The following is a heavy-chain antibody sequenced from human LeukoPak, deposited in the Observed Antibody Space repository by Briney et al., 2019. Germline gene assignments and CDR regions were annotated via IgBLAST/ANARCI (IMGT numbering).Heavy chain of an antibody. Sequence: KTGRSLRLSCAASGFTFSSYEMNWVSQAPGKGLQWDSDISSSGTTIYYADSVKGRFTISRDNAKNSLYLQMNSLRAEDTAVYYCARKYCSTTSCLFDNWGQGTLVTVSS. J-gene: IGHJ4*02. D-gene: IGHD2-2*01. CDR1: GFTFSSYE. CDR2: ISSSGTTI. V-gene: IGHV3-48*03. CDR3: ARKYCSTTSCLFDN.